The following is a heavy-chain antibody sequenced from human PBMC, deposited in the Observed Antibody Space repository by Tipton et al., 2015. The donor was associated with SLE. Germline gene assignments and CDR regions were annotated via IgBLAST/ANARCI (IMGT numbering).Heavy chain of an antibody. CDR2: INHSGST. CDR3: ARVGANGSRY. V-gene: IGHV4-34*01. CDR1: GGSFSDYF. D-gene: IGHD1-26*01. J-gene: IGHJ4*02. Sequence: LRLSCAVYGGSFSDYFWSWIRQPPGKGLEWIGEINHSGSTNYNPSLKSRVTISVDTSKNQFSLKLSSVTAADTAVYYCARVGANGSRYWGQGTLVTVSS.